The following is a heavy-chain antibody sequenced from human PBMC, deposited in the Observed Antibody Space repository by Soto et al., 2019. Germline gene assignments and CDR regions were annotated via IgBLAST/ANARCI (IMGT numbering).Heavy chain of an antibody. CDR3: ARGLVGDGYLGRYCAS. CDR2: INHSGGT. V-gene: IGHV4-34*01. D-gene: IGHD2-21*01. Sequence: QVHLQQWGAGLLKPSETLSLTCAVNGGSFRGYYWSLIRQPPGKGLARMGGINHSGGTNYTPSLKSPLTISVDRSNNQCCLKLDSVPATDTAVFFCARGLVGDGYLGRYCASWGQGTLLTVSS. CDR1: GGSFRGYY. J-gene: IGHJ4*02.